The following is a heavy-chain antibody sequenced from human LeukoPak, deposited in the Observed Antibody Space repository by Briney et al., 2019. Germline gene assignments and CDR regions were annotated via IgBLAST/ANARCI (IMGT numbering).Heavy chain of an antibody. CDR2: INHSGST. CDR1: GGSFSGYY. V-gene: IGHV4-34*01. D-gene: IGHD4-23*01. CDR3: ARVGNQNLDY. J-gene: IGHJ4*02. Sequence: PSETLSLTCAVYGGSFSGYYWSWIRQPPGKGLEWIGEINHSGSTNYNPSLKSRVTISVDTSKNQFSLKLSSVTAADTAVYYCARVGNQNLDYWGQGTLVTVSS.